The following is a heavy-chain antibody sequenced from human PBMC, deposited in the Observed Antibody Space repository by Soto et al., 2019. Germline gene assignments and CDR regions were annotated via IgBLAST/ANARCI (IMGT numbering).Heavy chain of an antibody. Sequence: QVQLVQSGAEVKRPGASVKISCKASGYRFIYYPIHLVRQAPGQGVEWMGWINIGNGNTQYSQNFQGRVTITSDTSATTVDMELSSLKSEDTAVYYCAREPLCGGKCYDNYFDPWGQGTLVIVSS. J-gene: IGHJ5*02. CDR3: AREPLCGGKCYDNYFDP. CDR1: GYRFIYYP. V-gene: IGHV1-3*04. D-gene: IGHD2-21*01. CDR2: INIGNGNT.